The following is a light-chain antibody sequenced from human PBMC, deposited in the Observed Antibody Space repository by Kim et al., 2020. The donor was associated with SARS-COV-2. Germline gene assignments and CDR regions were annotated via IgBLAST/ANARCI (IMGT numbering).Light chain of an antibody. CDR1: QDVKTS. CDR2: GAS. J-gene: IGKJ1*01. CDR3: QEYSGFSWT. Sequence: DIQMTQSPSTLSASLGDRVTISCRASQDVKTSLAWYQQKPGKAPKLLIYGASTLEAGVPSRFSGNGSLTEFTLTITGLQPDDFATYYCQEYSGFSWTFGQGTKLEI. V-gene: IGKV1-5*01.